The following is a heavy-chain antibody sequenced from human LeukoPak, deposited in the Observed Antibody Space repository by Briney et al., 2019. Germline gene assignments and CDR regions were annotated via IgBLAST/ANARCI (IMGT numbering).Heavy chain of an antibody. CDR1: GFTFSSYR. CDR3: ARASDPWLQLT. D-gene: IGHD5-24*01. J-gene: IGHJ5*02. CDR2: ISGSSRTI. Sequence: GGSLRLSCAASGFTFSSYRMNWVRQAPGKGLEWVSYISGSSRTIYYADSVRGRFTVSRDNAQTSLYLQMSSLRAEDTAVYYCARASDPWLQLTWGQGTLVTVSS. V-gene: IGHV3-48*04.